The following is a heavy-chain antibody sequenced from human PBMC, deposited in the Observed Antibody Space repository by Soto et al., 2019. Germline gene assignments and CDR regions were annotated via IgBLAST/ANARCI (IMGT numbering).Heavy chain of an antibody. Sequence: SETLSLTSTFPGSSISSYYWSWIRQPPGKGLEWIGYIYYSGSTNYNPSLKSRVTISVDTSKNQFSLKLSSVTAADTAVYYCARHHDSWGQGTLVTVS. CDR2: IYYSGST. CDR1: GSSISSYY. V-gene: IGHV4-59*08. CDR3: ARHHDS. J-gene: IGHJ4*02.